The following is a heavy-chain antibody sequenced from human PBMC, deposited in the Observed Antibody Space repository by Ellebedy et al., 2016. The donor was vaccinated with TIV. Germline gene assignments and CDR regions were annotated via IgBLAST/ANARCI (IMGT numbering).Heavy chain of an antibody. CDR3: ARDLRILWFGEYDNAFDI. Sequence: SVKVSXXASGRTFSSYAISWVRQAPGQGLEWMGGIIPIFGTANYAQKFQGRVTITADESTSTAYMELSSLRSEDTAVYYCARDLRILWFGEYDNAFDIWGQGTMVTVSS. CDR2: IIPIFGTA. V-gene: IGHV1-69*13. J-gene: IGHJ3*02. CDR1: GRTFSSYA. D-gene: IGHD3-10*01.